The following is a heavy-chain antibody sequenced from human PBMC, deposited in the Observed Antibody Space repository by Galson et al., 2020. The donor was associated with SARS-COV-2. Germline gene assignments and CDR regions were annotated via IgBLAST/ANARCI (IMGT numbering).Heavy chain of an antibody. V-gene: IGHV3-33*01. Sequence: LSLTCAASGFTFSSYGMHWVRQAPGKGLEWVAVIWYDGSNKYYADSVKGRFTISRDNSKNTLYLQMNSLRAEDTAVYYCARDLPVLYDSSGNDAFDIWGQGTMVTVSS. D-gene: IGHD3-22*01. J-gene: IGHJ3*02. CDR2: IWYDGSNK. CDR1: GFTFSSYG. CDR3: ARDLPVLYDSSGNDAFDI.